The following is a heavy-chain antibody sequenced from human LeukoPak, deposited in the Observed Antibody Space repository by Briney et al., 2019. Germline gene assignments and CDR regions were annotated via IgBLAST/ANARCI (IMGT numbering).Heavy chain of an antibody. CDR3: AKDMGSSGWYFGY. V-gene: IGHV3-9*01. J-gene: IGHJ4*02. CDR2: ISWNSGSI. CDR1: GFTFDDYA. D-gene: IGHD6-19*01. Sequence: PGESLRLSCAASGFTFDDYAMHWVRQAPGKGLEWVSGISWNSGSIGYADSVKGRFTISRDNAKNSLYLQMNSLRAEDTALYYCAKDMGSSGWYFGYWGQGTLVTVSS.